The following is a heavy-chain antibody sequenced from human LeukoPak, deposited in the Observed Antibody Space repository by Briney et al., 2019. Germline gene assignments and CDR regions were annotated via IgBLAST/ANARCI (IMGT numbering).Heavy chain of an antibody. Sequence: SETLSLTCTVSGGSISSGSYYWSWIRQPAGKGLEWIGRIYTSGSTNYNPSLKSRVTLSVDTSKNQFSLKLSSVTAADTAVYYCARGPPPDFDYWGRGTLVTVSS. J-gene: IGHJ4*02. CDR2: IYTSGST. CDR1: GGSISSGSYY. CDR3: ARGPPPDFDY. V-gene: IGHV4-61*02.